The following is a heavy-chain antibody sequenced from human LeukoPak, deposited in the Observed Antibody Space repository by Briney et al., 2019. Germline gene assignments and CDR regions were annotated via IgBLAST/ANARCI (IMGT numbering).Heavy chain of an antibody. V-gene: IGHV3-66*01. CDR1: GFTFSSYG. J-gene: IGHJ4*02. CDR3: ARGIAATIQDY. CDR2: IYGGGTT. D-gene: IGHD5-12*01. Sequence: SGGSLRLSCAASGFTFSSYGMHWVRQAPGKGLEWVSVIYGGGTTYYADSVKGRFTISRDKSKNTLHLQMNSLRADDTAVYYCARGIAATIQDYWGQGTLVTVSS.